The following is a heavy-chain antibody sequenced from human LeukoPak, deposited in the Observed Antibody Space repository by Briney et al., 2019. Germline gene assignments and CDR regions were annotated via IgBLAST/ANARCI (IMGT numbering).Heavy chain of an antibody. Sequence: GGSLRLSCEASKFTFSVYGMTWVRQAPGKGLQWVSSISDSGENTYYADSVKGRFTISRDNSKNTLYLQMNSLRAEDTAVYYCAKGGGYRIQGYYYDSSGYSAEFDYWGQGTLVTVSS. J-gene: IGHJ4*02. CDR2: ISDSGENT. CDR1: KFTFSVYG. V-gene: IGHV3-23*01. CDR3: AKGGGYRIQGYYYDSSGYSAEFDY. D-gene: IGHD3-22*01.